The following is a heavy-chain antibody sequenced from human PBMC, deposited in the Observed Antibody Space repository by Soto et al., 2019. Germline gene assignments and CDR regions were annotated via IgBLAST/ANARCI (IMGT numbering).Heavy chain of an antibody. D-gene: IGHD3-3*01. J-gene: IGHJ6*02. V-gene: IGHV1-3*01. Sequence: GASVKVSCKASGYTFTSYAMHWVRQAPGQRLEWMGWINAGNGNTKYSQKFQGRVTITRDTSASTAYMELSSLRSEDTAVYYCARGNPTSIFGVVHPRVDVWGQGTTVTVSS. CDR2: INAGNGNT. CDR1: GYTFTSYA. CDR3: ARGNPTSIFGVVHPRVDV.